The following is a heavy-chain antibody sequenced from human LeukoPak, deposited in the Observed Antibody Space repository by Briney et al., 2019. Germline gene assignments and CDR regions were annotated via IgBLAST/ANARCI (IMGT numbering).Heavy chain of an antibody. D-gene: IGHD3-10*01. CDR2: IRSKANSYAT. Sequence: GGSLRLSCAASGFTFSGSVMHWVRQASGKGLEWVGRIRSKANSYATAYAASVKGRFTISRDDSKNTAYLQMNSLKTEDTPVYYCTSPSGRGVQNWFDPWGQGTLVTVSS. CDR3: TSPSGRGVQNWFDP. V-gene: IGHV3-73*01. CDR1: GFTFSGSV. J-gene: IGHJ5*02.